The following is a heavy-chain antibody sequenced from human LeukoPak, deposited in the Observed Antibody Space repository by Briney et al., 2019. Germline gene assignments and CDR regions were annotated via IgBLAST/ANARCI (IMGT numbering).Heavy chain of an antibody. V-gene: IGHV3-21*01. CDR3: ARGSEMATITFHFDY. Sequence: VRQAPGKGLEWVSSISSSSSYIYYADSVKGRFTISRDNAKNSLYLQMNSLRAEDTGVYYCARGSEMATITFHFDYWGQGTLVTVSS. D-gene: IGHD5-24*01. CDR2: ISSSSSYI. J-gene: IGHJ4*02.